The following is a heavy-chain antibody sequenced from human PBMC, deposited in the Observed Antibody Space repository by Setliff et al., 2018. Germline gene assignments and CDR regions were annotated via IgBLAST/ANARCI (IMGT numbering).Heavy chain of an antibody. J-gene: IGHJ4*02. D-gene: IGHD3-22*01. CDR1: GYTLTELS. Sequence: ASVKVSCKVSGYTLTELSRHWVRQAPGKGLEWMGGFDPEDGETIYAQKFQGWVTMTRDTSISTAYMELSRLRSDDTAVYYCARDRPPYYYDSSGYYYSAGNFDYWGQGTLVTVSS. CDR3: ARDRPPYYYDSSGYYYSAGNFDY. CDR2: FDPEDGET. V-gene: IGHV1-24*01.